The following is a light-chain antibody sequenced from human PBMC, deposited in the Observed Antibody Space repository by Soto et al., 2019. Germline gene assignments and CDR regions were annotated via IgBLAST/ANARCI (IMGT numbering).Light chain of an antibody. V-gene: IGLV2-14*01. Sequence: QSVLTQPASVSGSPGQSITISCTGTSSDVGGYNYVSWYQQHSGKAPKLMIYEVSNRPSGVSNRFSGSKSGNTASLTISGLQTEDEADYYCSSYTSSSSYVFGIGTRSPS. CDR1: SSDVGGYNY. CDR2: EVS. CDR3: SSYTSSSSYV. J-gene: IGLJ1*01.